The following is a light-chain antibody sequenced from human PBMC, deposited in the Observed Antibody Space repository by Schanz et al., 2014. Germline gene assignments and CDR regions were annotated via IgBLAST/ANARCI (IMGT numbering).Light chain of an antibody. CDR2: GAS. CDR1: QNVRNNF. V-gene: IGKV3D-20*02. CDR3: QQRSNWPPMYS. J-gene: IGKJ2*03. Sequence: EIVLTQSPGTLSLSPGERGTLSCRTSQNVRNNFLAWYQQKPGQAPRLLIYGASSRATGIPDRFSGSGSGTDFTLTISSLEPEDFAVYYCQQRSNWPPMYSFGQGTKLEIK.